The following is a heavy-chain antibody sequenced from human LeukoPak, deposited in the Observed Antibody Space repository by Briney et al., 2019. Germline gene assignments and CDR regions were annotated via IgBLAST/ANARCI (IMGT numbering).Heavy chain of an antibody. CDR1: GGSISISNW. D-gene: IGHD3-22*01. J-gene: IGHJ6*03. CDR3: ARDHYDSSGYLHYFYYMDV. Sequence: SETLSLTCAVSGGSISISNWWSWVRQPPGKGLEWIGEIYHSGSTNYNPSLKSRVTISVDTSKNRFSPKLSSVTAADTAVYYCARDHYDSSGYLHYFYYMDVWGKGTTVTVSS. V-gene: IGHV4-4*02. CDR2: IYHSGST.